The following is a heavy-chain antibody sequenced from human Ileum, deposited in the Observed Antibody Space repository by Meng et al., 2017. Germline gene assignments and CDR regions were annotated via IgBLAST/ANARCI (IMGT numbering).Heavy chain of an antibody. J-gene: IGHJ4*02. Sequence: QVQLQPWGPGLLKPSETLSLTCAVYGGYFIGYYWSWIRQPPGKGLEWIGEINHSGSTNYNPSLKSRVTISVDTSKNQFSLKLSSVTAADTAVYYCARTSGWFYYWGQGTLVTVSS. V-gene: IGHV4-34*01. CDR1: GGYFIGYY. CDR3: ARTSGWFYY. D-gene: IGHD6-19*01. CDR2: INHSGST.